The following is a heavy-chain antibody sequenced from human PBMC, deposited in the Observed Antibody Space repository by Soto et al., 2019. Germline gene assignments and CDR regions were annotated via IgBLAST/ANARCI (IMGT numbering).Heavy chain of an antibody. CDR3: ARVRYDRSGFDH. CDR2: ISHSGIT. CDR1: GDSISRSHW. D-gene: IGHD3-22*01. Sequence: QVQLQESGPGLVRPSGALSVTCAVSGDSISRSHWWSWVRQSPGKGLGWIGEISHSGITNYNPALKSRVTISGDKSKNQLSLKLNSVTAADTAVYYCARVRYDRSGFDHWGQGTVVSVSS. J-gene: IGHJ4*02. V-gene: IGHV4-4*02.